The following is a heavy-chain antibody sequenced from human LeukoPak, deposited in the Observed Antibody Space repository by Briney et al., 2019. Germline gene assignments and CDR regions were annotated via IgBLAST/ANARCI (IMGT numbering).Heavy chain of an antibody. Sequence: GSLRLSCAASGFTFSDYYMSWIRPAPGKGLEWVSYISSSGSGGSTYYADSVKGRFTISRDNSKNTLYLQMNSLRAEDTAVYYCAKEGKLGAFDIWGQGTMVTVSS. D-gene: IGHD7-27*01. CDR2: ISSSGSGGST. J-gene: IGHJ3*02. CDR1: GFTFSDYY. V-gene: IGHV3-23*01. CDR3: AKEGKLGAFDI.